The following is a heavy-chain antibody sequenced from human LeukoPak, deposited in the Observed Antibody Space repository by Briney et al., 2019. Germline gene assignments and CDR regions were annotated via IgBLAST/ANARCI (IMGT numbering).Heavy chain of an antibody. J-gene: IGHJ4*02. CDR2: INPNSGGT. Sequence: ASVKVSCKASGYTFTGYYMHWVRQAPGQGLEWMGWINPNSGGTNYAQKFQGRVTMTRDTSISTPYMELSRLRSDDTAVYYCARAPDLGAPSDYWGQGTLVTVSS. V-gene: IGHV1-2*02. CDR3: ARAPDLGAPSDY. CDR1: GYTFTGYY. D-gene: IGHD1-26*01.